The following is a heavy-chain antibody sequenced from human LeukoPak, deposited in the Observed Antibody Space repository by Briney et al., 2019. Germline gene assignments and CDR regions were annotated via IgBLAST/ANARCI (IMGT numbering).Heavy chain of an antibody. J-gene: IGHJ5*02. V-gene: IGHV4-59*12. D-gene: IGHD3-16*01. Sequence: PSETLSLTCTVSGGSISSYYWSWIRQPPGKGLEWIGYIYYSGNTNYNPSLKSRITISVDTSKNQFSLKLSSVTAADTAVYYCAREGGSFLNWFDPWGQGTLVTVSS. CDR1: GGSISSYY. CDR3: AREGGSFLNWFDP. CDR2: IYYSGNT.